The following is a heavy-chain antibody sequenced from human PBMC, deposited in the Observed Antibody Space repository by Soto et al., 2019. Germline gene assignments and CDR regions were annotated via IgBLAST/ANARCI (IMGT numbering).Heavy chain of an antibody. D-gene: IGHD3-10*01. Sequence: QGPLVQSGAEVKKPGSSVTVSCKASGGTFSSYAIHWARQAPGQGLEWMGGIIPMYGPAKYAQRFEGRVTITADDSTTTVYMELTSMTSQDTAVYYCARVTSMVRGVIDNWFEPWGPGTLVTVSS. CDR3: ARVTSMVRGVIDNWFEP. J-gene: IGHJ5*02. CDR2: IIPMYGPA. CDR1: GGTFSSYA. V-gene: IGHV1-69*01.